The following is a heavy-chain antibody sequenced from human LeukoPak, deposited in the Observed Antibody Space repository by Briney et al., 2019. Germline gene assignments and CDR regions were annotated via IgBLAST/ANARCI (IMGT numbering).Heavy chain of an antibody. V-gene: IGHV1-69*13. CDR2: IIPIFGTA. CDR3: ARGEVDYGGNPEMYYFDY. J-gene: IGHJ4*02. D-gene: IGHD4-23*01. Sequence: ASVKVSCKASGYTFMRYGISWVRQAPGQGLEWMGGIIPIFGTANYAQKFQGRVTITADGSTSTAYMELSSLRSEDTAVYYCARGEVDYGGNPEMYYFDYWGQGTLVTVSS. CDR1: GYTFMRYG.